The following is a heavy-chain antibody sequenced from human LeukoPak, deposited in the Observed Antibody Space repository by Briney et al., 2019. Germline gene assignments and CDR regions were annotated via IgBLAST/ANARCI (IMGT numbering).Heavy chain of an antibody. CDR3: TRDRGYDYFFDY. CDR1: GYTFTGYY. Sequence: ASVKVSCKASGYTFTGYYMHWVRQAPGQGLEWRGRINPNSGGTNYAQKFQGRVTMTRDTSISTAYMELSRLRSDDTAVYYCTRDRGYDYFFDYWGQGTLVTVSS. V-gene: IGHV1-2*06. J-gene: IGHJ4*02. CDR2: INPNSGGT. D-gene: IGHD5-12*01.